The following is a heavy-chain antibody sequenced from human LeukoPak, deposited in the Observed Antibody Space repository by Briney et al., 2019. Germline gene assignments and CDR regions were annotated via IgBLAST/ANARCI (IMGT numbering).Heavy chain of an antibody. D-gene: IGHD6-19*01. Sequence: GGSLRLSCAATGFTFSSYAMHGVRQAPGKGLEWVAVISYDGSNKYYADSVKGRLTISRDNSKNTLYLQMNSLRAEDTAVYYCAREFGGWDSFDYWGQGTLVTVSS. CDR3: AREFGGWDSFDY. V-gene: IGHV3-30-3*01. CDR1: GFTFSSYA. J-gene: IGHJ4*02. CDR2: ISYDGSNK.